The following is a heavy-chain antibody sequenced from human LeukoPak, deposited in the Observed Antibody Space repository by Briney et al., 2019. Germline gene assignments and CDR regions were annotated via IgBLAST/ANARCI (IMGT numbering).Heavy chain of an antibody. V-gene: IGHV4-38-2*02. J-gene: IGHJ5*02. CDR1: GGSINSGDY. D-gene: IGHD5-12*01. CDR2: IYQTGTT. CDR3: ASGVDKWWFDP. Sequence: SGTLSLTCTVSGGSINSGDYWGWIRQPPGKGLEWIGKIYQTGTTYYNPSLKSRVTISVDTSKSQFYLEVTSVTAADTAVYYCASGVDKWWFDPWGQGTLVTVSS.